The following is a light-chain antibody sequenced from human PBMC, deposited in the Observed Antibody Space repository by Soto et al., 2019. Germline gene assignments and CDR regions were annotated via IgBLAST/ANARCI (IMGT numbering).Light chain of an antibody. Sequence: EIVLTQSPDTLSLSPGERATLSCRASQSVTTSLAWYQQKTGQPPRLLISGASRRATGIPDRFSGSGSETDFTLTINRLEPEDFALYYCQQYNNWWTFGQGTKVDI. CDR1: QSVTTS. CDR2: GAS. J-gene: IGKJ1*01. V-gene: IGKV3-20*01. CDR3: QQYNNWWT.